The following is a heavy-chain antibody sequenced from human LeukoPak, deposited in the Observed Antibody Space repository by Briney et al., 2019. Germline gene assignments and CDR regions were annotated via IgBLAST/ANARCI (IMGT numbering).Heavy chain of an antibody. J-gene: IGHJ3*02. CDR1: GYSFTTYW. CDR3: AREAKGAGHNAFDI. Sequence: GESLKISCKGSGYSFTTYWIAWVRQMPGKGLEWMGIIYPGDSETRYSPSFQGHVTISADKSISTAYLQWSSLKASDTAMYYCAREAKGAGHNAFDIWGQGTMVTVSS. V-gene: IGHV5-51*01. CDR2: IYPGDSET. D-gene: IGHD4/OR15-4a*01.